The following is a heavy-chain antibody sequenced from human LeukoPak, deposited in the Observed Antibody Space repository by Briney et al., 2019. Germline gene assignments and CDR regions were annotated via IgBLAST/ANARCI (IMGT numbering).Heavy chain of an antibody. CDR3: AKDQAAVATTGTPEDH. D-gene: IGHD6-13*01. J-gene: IGHJ4*02. Sequence: GGSLRLSCAASGFTFSSYAMSWVRQAPGKGLEWVSAISGSGGSTYYADSVRGRFTISRDTSKNTLYLQMDSLRPEDTAVYYCAKDQAAVATTGTPEDHWGQGTLVTVSS. V-gene: IGHV3-23*01. CDR2: ISGSGGST. CDR1: GFTFSSYA.